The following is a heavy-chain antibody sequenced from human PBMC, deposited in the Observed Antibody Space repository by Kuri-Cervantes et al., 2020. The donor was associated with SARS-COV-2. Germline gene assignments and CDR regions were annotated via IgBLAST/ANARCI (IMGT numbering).Heavy chain of an antibody. D-gene: IGHD4-17*01. CDR3: ARERYGDYVSPYQYYGMDV. CDR2: IDSSSYYI. Sequence: GGSLRLSCAASGFTFSGYSMNWIRQAPGKGLEWVASIDSSSYYIYHADSVKGRFTISRDSSKNMLYLQMNSLRAEDTAVYYCARERYGDYVSPYQYYGMDVWGQGTTVTVSS. J-gene: IGHJ6*02. V-gene: IGHV3-21*04. CDR1: GFTFSGYS.